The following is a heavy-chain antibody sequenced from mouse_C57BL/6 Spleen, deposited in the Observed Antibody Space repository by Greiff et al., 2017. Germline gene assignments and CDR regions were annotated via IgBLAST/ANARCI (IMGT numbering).Heavy chain of an antibody. CDR1: GYAFTNYL. CDR3: ARSGGSGAWFAY. V-gene: IGHV1-54*01. CDR2: INPGSGGT. D-gene: IGHD3-1*01. Sequence: QVQLKESGAELVRPGTSVKVSCKASGYAFTNYLIEWVKQRPGQGLEWIGVINPGSGGTNYNEKFKGQATLTVDKSSSTAYMQLSSLTSEDSAVXFCARSGGSGAWFAYWGQGTLVTVSA. J-gene: IGHJ3*01.